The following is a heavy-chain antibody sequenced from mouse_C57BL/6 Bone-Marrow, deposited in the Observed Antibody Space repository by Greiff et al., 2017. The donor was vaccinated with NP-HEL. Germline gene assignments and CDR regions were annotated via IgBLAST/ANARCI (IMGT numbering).Heavy chain of an antibody. CDR3: ARYDYDGWFAY. D-gene: IGHD2-4*01. CDR1: GYTFTNYW. V-gene: IGHV1-63*01. Sequence: QVQLQQSGAELVRPGTSVKMSCKASGYTFTNYWLGWAKQRPGHGLEWIGDIYPGGGYTKYNEKFKGKATLTADKSSSKAYMQFSSLTSEDSAIYYCARYDYDGWFAYWGQGTLVTVSA. J-gene: IGHJ3*01. CDR2: IYPGGGYT.